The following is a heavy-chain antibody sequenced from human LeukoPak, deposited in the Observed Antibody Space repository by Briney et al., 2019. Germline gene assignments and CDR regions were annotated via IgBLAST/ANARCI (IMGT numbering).Heavy chain of an antibody. CDR2: ISSSSSYI. J-gene: IGHJ5*02. CDR3: ASVSDGSGSYPNWFDP. V-gene: IGHV3-21*01. CDR1: GFTFSSYS. D-gene: IGHD3-10*01. Sequence: PGGSLRLSCAASGFTFSSYSMNWVRQAPGKGLEWVSSISSSSSYIYYADSVKGRFTISRDNAKNSLYLQMNSLRAEDTAVYYCASVSDGSGSYPNWFDPWGQGTLVTVSS.